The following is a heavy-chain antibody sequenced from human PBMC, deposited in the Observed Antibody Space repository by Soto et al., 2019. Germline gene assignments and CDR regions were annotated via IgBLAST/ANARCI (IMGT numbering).Heavy chain of an antibody. CDR3: AHSYCSGGSCYSYGYFQH. CDR2: IYWDDDK. J-gene: IGHJ1*01. CDR1: GFSLSTSGVG. D-gene: IGHD2-15*01. Sequence: SGPTLVNPTQTLTLTCTFSGFSLSTSGVGVGWIRQPPGKALEWLALIYWDDDKRYSPSLKSRLTITKDTSKNQVVLTMTNMDPVDTATYYCAHSYCSGGSCYSYGYFQHWGQGTLVTVSS. V-gene: IGHV2-5*02.